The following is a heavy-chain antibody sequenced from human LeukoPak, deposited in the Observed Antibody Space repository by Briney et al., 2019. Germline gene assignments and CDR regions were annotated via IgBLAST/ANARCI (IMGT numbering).Heavy chain of an antibody. D-gene: IGHD6-13*01. V-gene: IGHV3-11*01. Sequence: GGSLRLSFAASGFTFSNAWMTWVRQAPGKGLEWVSYISSSGSTIYYADSVKGRFTISRDNAKNSLYLQMNSLRAEDTAVYYCARGIGIAAVGNWFDPWGQGTLVTVSS. CDR1: GFTFSNAW. J-gene: IGHJ5*02. CDR2: ISSSGSTI. CDR3: ARGIGIAAVGNWFDP.